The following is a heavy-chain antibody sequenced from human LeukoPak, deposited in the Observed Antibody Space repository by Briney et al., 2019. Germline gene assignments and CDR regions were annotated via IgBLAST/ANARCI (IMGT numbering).Heavy chain of an antibody. Sequence: ASVKVSCKASGGTFSSYAISWVRQAPGQGLEWMGRIIPILGIANYAQKFQGRVTITADKSTSTAYMELSSLRSEDTAVYYCATRDSSSTSYYYYYGMDVWGQGTTVTVSS. CDR1: GGTFSSYA. D-gene: IGHD6-13*01. J-gene: IGHJ6*02. CDR3: ATRDSSSTSYYYYYGMDV. CDR2: IIPILGIA. V-gene: IGHV1-69*04.